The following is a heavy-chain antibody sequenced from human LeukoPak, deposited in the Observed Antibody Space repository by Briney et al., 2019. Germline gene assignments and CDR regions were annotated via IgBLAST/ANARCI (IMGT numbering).Heavy chain of an antibody. CDR1: GGSFRGYY. V-gene: IGHV4-59*08. CDR2: IYYSGST. CDR3: AGRYGDYVGSPFDY. Sequence: PSETLSLTCTVSGGSFRGYYWSWIRQPPGKGLEWIGYIYYSGSTNYNPSLKSRVTISVDTSKNQSSLKLSSVTAADTAVYYCAGRYGDYVGSPFDYWGQGTLVTVSS. D-gene: IGHD4-17*01. J-gene: IGHJ4*02.